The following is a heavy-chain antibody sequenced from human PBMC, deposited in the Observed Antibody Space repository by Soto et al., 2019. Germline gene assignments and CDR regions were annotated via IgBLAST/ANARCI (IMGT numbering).Heavy chain of an antibody. CDR2: IYPGNSNT. CDR1: GYSFTNYW. Sequence: GAALTISCQGSGYSFTNYWIGWVRQMPGTGLEWLGIIYPGNSNTRYSPSFEGQVTMSADKSINTAYLQWSSVRASDTAIYFCARPSDVGLASSFEYWGQGTQVTVSS. J-gene: IGHJ4*02. V-gene: IGHV5-51*01. CDR3: ARPSDVGLASSFEY.